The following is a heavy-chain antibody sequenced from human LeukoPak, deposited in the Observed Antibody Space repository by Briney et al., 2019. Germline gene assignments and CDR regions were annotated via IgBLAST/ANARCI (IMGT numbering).Heavy chain of an antibody. D-gene: IGHD3-10*01. CDR1: GFTFSNYA. CDR2: ISYDGSNK. J-gene: IGHJ4*02. Sequence: GGSLRLSCAASGFTFSNYAMHWVRQAPGKGLEWVAVISYDGSNKYYADSVKGRFTISRDNSKNTLYLQMNSLRAEDTAVYYCARDYYGSGSSDYWGQGTLVTVSS. CDR3: ARDYYGSGSSDY. V-gene: IGHV3-30-3*01.